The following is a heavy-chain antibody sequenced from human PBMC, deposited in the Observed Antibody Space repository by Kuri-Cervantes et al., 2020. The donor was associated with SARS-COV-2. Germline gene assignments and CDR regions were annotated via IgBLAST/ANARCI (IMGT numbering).Heavy chain of an antibody. V-gene: IGHV4-4*07. CDR3: ARDNIVVVPAAIRWFDP. Sequence: SETLSLTCTVSGGSISSYYWSWIRQPAGKGLEWIGRIYTSGSTNYNPSLKSRVTMSVDTSKNQFSLKLSSVTAADTAVYYCARDNIVVVPAAIRWFDPWGQGTLVTVSS. CDR2: IYTSGST. D-gene: IGHD2-2*01. J-gene: IGHJ5*02. CDR1: GGSISSYY.